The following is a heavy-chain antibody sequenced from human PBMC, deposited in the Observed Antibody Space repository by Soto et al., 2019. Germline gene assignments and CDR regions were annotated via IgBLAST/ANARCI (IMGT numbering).Heavy chain of an antibody. J-gene: IGHJ5*02. CDR1: GYIFTSYG. D-gene: IGHD1-26*01. Sequence: QVQLVQSGAEVKKPGASVMVSCKASGYIFTSYGISWVRQAPGQGLEWMGWITAYNGNTNYAQKFQGRVTMITDTSXTTAYMELKSLRSDDTAVYYCARGGVGATSGWFDPWGQGTLVTVSS. V-gene: IGHV1-18*01. CDR3: ARGGVGATSGWFDP. CDR2: ITAYNGNT.